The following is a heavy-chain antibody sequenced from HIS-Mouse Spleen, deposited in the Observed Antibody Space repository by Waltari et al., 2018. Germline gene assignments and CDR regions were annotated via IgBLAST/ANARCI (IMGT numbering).Heavy chain of an antibody. CDR2: INPNSGGT. J-gene: IGHJ3*02. V-gene: IGHV1-2*02. CDR1: GYTFTGYH. D-gene: IGHD7-27*01. Sequence: QVQLVQSGAEVKKPGASVRVSGKASGYTFTGYHIPWLRQAPGQGLEWMGWINPNSGGTNYAQKFQGRVTMTRDTSISTAYMELSRLRSDDTAVYYCARVGLGIAFDIWGQGTMVTVSS. CDR3: ARVGLGIAFDI.